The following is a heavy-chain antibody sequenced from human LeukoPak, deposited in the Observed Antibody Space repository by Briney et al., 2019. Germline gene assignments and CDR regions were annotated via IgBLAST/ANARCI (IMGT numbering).Heavy chain of an antibody. D-gene: IGHD3-22*01. J-gene: IGHJ4*02. Sequence: PGGSLRLSCAASGFTFSSYAMRWVGQAPGKGVEGVSAISGSGGSTYYADSVKGRFTISRDNSNNTLYLQMNSLRAEDTAVYYCAKDGYYYDSSGYEYYFDYWGQGTLVTVSS. CDR3: AKDGYYYDSSGYEYYFDY. CDR2: ISGSGGST. CDR1: GFTFSSYA. V-gene: IGHV3-23*01.